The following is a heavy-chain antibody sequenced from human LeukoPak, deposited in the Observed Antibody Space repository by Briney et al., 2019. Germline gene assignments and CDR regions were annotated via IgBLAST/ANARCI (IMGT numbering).Heavy chain of an antibody. CDR3: ARDTNAHFDY. Sequence: PGGSLRLSCAASGFTVSSNYMSWVRQAPGKGLEWVSVIYSGGSTYYSDSLKPRFTISRDNSKNTLYLQMNSLRAEDTAVYYCARDTNAHFDYWGQGTLVTASS. CDR2: IYSGGST. J-gene: IGHJ4*02. D-gene: IGHD2-2*01. CDR1: GFTVSSNY. V-gene: IGHV3-66*01.